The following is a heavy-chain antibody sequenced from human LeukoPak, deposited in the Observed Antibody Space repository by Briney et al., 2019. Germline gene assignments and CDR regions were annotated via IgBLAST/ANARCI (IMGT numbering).Heavy chain of an antibody. J-gene: IGHJ4*02. D-gene: IGHD1-26*01. CDR3: AKDWGQRGVGATLGH. Sequence: PGGSLRLSRAASGFTFYSHAMVWVRQAPGKGLEWVSFISFDGSDKVHADSVMGRFTISRDNSKNTVDLQMNSLRHEDTAVYYCAKDWGQRGVGATLGHWGQGTLVIVSS. CDR1: GFTFYSHA. V-gene: IGHV3-30-3*01. CDR2: ISFDGSDK.